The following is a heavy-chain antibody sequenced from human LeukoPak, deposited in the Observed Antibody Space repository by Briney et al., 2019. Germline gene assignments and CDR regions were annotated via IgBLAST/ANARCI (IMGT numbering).Heavy chain of an antibody. CDR2: MNPNSGNT. D-gene: IGHD2-15*01. V-gene: IGHV1-8*01. Sequence: ASVKVSCKASGYTFTSYDINWVRQATGQGLEGMGWMNPNSGNTGYAQKFQGRVTMTRNTSISTAYMELSSLRSEDTAVYYCARGVQLLPYYYYYYMDVWGKGTTVTVSS. J-gene: IGHJ6*03. CDR1: GYTFTSYD. CDR3: ARGVQLLPYYYYYYMDV.